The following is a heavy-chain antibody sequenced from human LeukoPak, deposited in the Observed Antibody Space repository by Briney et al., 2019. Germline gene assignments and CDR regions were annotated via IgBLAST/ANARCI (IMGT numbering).Heavy chain of an antibody. D-gene: IGHD2-15*01. CDR1: GFTFSDYY. CDR3: TRVARYCSGGICYSGY. V-gene: IGHV3-11*04. Sequence: GGSLRLSCAASGFTFSDYYMSWIRQAPGKGLEWVSYISSSGSTIYYADSVKGRFTVSRDNAKNSPYLQMNSLRAEDTAVYYCTRVARYCSGGICYSGYWGQGTLVTVSS. J-gene: IGHJ4*02. CDR2: ISSSGSTI.